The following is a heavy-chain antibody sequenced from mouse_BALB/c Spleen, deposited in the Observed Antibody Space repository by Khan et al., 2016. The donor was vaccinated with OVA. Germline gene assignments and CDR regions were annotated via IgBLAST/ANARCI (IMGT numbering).Heavy chain of an antibody. CDR2: ISSGGDYT. CDR3: ASHLNGSFAY. J-gene: IGHJ3*01. Sequence: EVQLVESGGDLVKPGGSLKLSCAASGFTFSSYSMSWVRQTPDKRLEWVATISSGGDYTYYPDSVKGRFTISRDNAKNPLYLQMSSLKSEDTAMYYCASHLNGSFAYWGQGTLVTVSA. V-gene: IGHV5-6*01. CDR1: GFTFSSYS.